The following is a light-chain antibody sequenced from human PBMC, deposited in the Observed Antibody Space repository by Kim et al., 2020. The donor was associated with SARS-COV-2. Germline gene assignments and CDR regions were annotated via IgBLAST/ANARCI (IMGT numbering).Light chain of an antibody. CDR3: KKDCTTPVT. CDR1: RSVLFTTNIKEC. J-gene: IGKJ3*01. Sequence: ATINCKSRRSVLFTTNIKECLAWYKQKPGQPATSLIKWVSTREFGVPDRISAKGSGTDFIFTISSLKAQNVAVYYGKKDCTTPVTFGPVTKLDI. V-gene: IGKV4-1*01. CDR2: WVS.